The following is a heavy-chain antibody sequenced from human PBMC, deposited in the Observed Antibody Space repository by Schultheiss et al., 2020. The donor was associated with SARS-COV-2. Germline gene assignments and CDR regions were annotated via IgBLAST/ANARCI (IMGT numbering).Heavy chain of an antibody. V-gene: IGHV3-21*04. D-gene: IGHD6-13*01. CDR3: AKVARTQQLVYFDY. CDR2: ISSSSSYI. J-gene: IGHJ4*02. Sequence: GGSLRLSCAASGFTFSSYAMSWVRQAPGKGLEWVSSISSSSSYIYYADSVKGRFTISRDNAKNSLYLQMNSLRAEDTALYYCAKVARTQQLVYFDYWGQGTLVTVSS. CDR1: GFTFSSYA.